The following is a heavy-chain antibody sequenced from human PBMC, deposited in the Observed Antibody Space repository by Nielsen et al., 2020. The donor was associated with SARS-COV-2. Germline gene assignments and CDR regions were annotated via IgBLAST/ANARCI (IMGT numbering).Heavy chain of an antibody. Sequence: SLKISCAASGFTFDDYAMHWVRQAPGKGLEWVSGISWNSGSIGYADSVKGRFTISRDNAKNSLYLQMNSLRAEDTALYYCAKDIGRTITFGGVRPAFDIWGQGTMVTVSS. V-gene: IGHV3-9*01. CDR2: ISWNSGSI. D-gene: IGHD3-16*01. CDR1: GFTFDDYA. CDR3: AKDIGRTITFGGVRPAFDI. J-gene: IGHJ3*02.